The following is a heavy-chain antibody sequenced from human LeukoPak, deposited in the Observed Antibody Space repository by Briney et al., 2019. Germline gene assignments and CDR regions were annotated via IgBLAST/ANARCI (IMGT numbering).Heavy chain of an antibody. CDR3: ARGGGLDV. J-gene: IGHJ6*02. D-gene: IGHD3-16*01. V-gene: IGHV3-7*03. CDR1: GLTFSRYA. CDR2: INHNGNVN. Sequence: GGSLRLSCAASGLTFSRYAMTWVRQAPGKGLEWVASINHNGNVNYYVDSVKGRFTISRDNAKNSLYLQMSNLRAEDTAVCFCARGGGLDVWGQGATVTVSS.